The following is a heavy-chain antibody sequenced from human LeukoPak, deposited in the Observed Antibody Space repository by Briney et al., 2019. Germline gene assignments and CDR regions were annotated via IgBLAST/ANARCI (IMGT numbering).Heavy chain of an antibody. CDR3: ARRNWGSGGGFDI. CDR1: GFTFSSYD. Sequence: GGSLRLSCAASGFTFSSYDMHWVRQATGKGLEWVSAIGTAVDTSYAGSVEGRFTISRENAKNSLYLQMNSLRAGDTAVYYCARRNWGSGGGFDIWGQGTMATVSS. J-gene: IGHJ3*02. D-gene: IGHD7-27*01. CDR2: IGTAVDT. V-gene: IGHV3-13*01.